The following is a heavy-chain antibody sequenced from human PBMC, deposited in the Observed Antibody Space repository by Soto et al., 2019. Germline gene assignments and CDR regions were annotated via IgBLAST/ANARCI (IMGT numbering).Heavy chain of an antibody. CDR1: GFTFNVYW. CDR2: INADGGIT. J-gene: IGHJ6*02. V-gene: IGHV3-74*01. Sequence: GGSLRLSCAASGFTFNVYWMHWVRQAPGKGLVWVSHINADGGITTYADSVKGRFTISRDNAKNTLYLQMISPRAEDTAVYYCARDTYYGLDVWGRGTTVTVSS. CDR3: ARDTYYGLDV.